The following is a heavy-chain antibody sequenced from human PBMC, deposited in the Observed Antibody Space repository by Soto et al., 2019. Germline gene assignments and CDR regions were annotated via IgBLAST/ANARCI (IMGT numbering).Heavy chain of an antibody. D-gene: IGHD6-25*01. CDR1: GGSISSGDYY. V-gene: IGHV4-30-4*01. CDR3: ARSDGGPLASGYYFDY. CDR2: IYYSGST. J-gene: IGHJ4*02. Sequence: PSETLSLTCTVSGGSISSGDYYWSWIRQPPGKGLEWIGYIYYSGSTYYNPSLKSRVTISVDTSKNQFSLKLSSVTAADTAVYYCARSDGGPLASGYYFDYWGQGTLVTVSS.